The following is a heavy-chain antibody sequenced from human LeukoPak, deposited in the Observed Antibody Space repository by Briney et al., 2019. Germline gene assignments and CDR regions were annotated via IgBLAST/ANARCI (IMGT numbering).Heavy chain of an antibody. CDR1: GFTFDDYA. CDR3: AKDSSGWYGFFDY. CDR2: ISWNSGSI. V-gene: IGHV3-9*01. D-gene: IGHD6-19*01. Sequence: GRSLRLSCAASGFTFDDYAMHWVRQAPGKGLEWVSGISWNSGSIGYADSVKGRFTISRDNSKNTLYLQMNSLRAEDTAVYYCAKDSSGWYGFFDYWGQGTLVTVSS. J-gene: IGHJ4*02.